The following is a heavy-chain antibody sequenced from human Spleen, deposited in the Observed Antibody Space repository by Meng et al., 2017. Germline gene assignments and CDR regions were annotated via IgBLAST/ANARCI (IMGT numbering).Heavy chain of an antibody. V-gene: IGHV3-11*01. D-gene: IGHD5-12*01. CDR1: GFTFSDYY. Sequence: QGQLAESGGDLVKPGGSLRLSCTGSGFTFSDYYMSWIRQAPGKGLEWISYISSSGSPRYYADSVRGRFYISRDNAKNSVYLEMNILRVDDSAVYYCVRGYRGSLGGYWGQGTLVIVSS. CDR3: VRGYRGSLGGY. J-gene: IGHJ4*01. CDR2: ISSSGSPR.